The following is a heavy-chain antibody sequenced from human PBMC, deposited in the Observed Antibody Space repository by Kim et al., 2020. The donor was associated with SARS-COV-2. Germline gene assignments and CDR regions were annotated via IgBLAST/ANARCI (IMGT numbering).Heavy chain of an antibody. V-gene: IGHV4-59*01. CDR3: ARQASGRLFDF. CDR2: IYDRGST. Sequence: SETLSLTCSVSGGSYWSWIRQPPGKGLEWIGYIYDRGSTDYNPSLKSRVTISVDTSKNQFYLKLNSVTAADTALYYCARQASGRLFDFWGQGILVTVS. J-gene: IGHJ4*02. CDR1: GGSY.